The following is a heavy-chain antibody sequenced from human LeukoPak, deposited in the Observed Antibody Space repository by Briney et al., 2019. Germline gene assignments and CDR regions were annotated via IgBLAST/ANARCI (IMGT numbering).Heavy chain of an antibody. J-gene: IGHJ6*02. CDR2: INHSGST. Sequence: MPSETLSLTCAVYGGSFSGYYWSWIRQPPGKGLEWIGEINHSGSTNYNPSLKSRVTISVDTSKNQFSLKLSSVTAADTAVYYCARGFNKLDVWGRGTTVTVSS. CDR3: ARGFNKLDV. V-gene: IGHV4-34*01. D-gene: IGHD1/OR15-1a*01. CDR1: GGSFSGYY.